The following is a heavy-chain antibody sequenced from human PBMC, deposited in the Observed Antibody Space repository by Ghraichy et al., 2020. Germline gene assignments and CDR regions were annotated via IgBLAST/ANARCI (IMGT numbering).Heavy chain of an antibody. CDR2: IYYSGST. V-gene: IGHV4-59*01. D-gene: IGHD2-2*01. CDR3: ARAGIRCSSTSCYVNAFDI. J-gene: IGHJ3*02. CDR1: GGSISSYY. Sequence: SETLSLTCTVSGGSISSYYWSWIRQPPGKGLEWIGYIYYSGSTNYNPSLKSRVTISVDTSKNQFSLKLSSVTAADTAVYYCARAGIRCSSTSCYVNAFDIWGQGTMVTVSS.